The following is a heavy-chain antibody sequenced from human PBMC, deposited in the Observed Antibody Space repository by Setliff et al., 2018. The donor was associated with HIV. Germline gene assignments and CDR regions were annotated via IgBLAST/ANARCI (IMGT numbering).Heavy chain of an antibody. J-gene: IGHJ4*02. CDR3: AREFTHESANWFLDY. CDR2: INPNSGGT. CDR1: GYTFTGYY. V-gene: IGHV1-2*04. Sequence: ASVKVSCKASGYTFTGYYMHWVRQAPGQGLEWMGWINPNSGGTNYAQKFQVWVTMTRDTSISTAYMELSRLRSDDTAVYYCAREFTHESANWFLDYWGQGTLVTVSS. D-gene: IGHD7-27*01.